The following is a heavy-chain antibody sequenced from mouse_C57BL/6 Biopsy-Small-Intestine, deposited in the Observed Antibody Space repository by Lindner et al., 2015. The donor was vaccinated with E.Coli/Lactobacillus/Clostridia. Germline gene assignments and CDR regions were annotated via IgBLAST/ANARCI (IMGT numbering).Heavy chain of an antibody. CDR2: INAGDGNT. V-gene: IGHV1-84*02. CDR1: GYTFSNNV. J-gene: IGHJ4*01. Sequence: SVKVSCKASGYTFSNNVLHWVRQAPGQRLEWMGWINAGDGNTKYSQKFEGRVTITRDTSASTVYMELSSLRSEDTAVYYCARGYCSSTTCHNFDYWGQGTLVTVSS. D-gene: IGHD1-1*01. CDR3: ARGYCSSTTCHNFDY.